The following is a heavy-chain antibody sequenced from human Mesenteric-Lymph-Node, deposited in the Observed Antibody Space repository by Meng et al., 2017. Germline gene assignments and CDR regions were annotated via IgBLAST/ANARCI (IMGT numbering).Heavy chain of an antibody. CDR1: GGSISTDY. CDR2: IYASGGNT. Sequence: SETLSLTCTVSGGSISTDYWSWIRQPAGKGLEWIGHIYASGGNTRYNPSLESRVTMSVDTSKNQVSLKLTSVTAADTAVYFCARNFASWGQGTLVTVSS. CDR3: ARNFAS. J-gene: IGHJ4*02. V-gene: IGHV4-4*07.